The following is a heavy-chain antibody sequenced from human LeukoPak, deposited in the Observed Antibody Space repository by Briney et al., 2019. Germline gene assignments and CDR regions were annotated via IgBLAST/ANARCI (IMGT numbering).Heavy chain of an antibody. CDR2: IYYAGST. J-gene: IGHJ4*02. CDR3: ASLYCSGGSCYPRY. Sequence: SETLSLTCTVSGGSISSSYYYWGWIRQPPGEGLEWIGNIYYAGSTYDNPSLKSRITMSVDTSKNQFSLRLNSVTAADTAVYYCASLYCSGGSCYPRYWGQGTLVAVSS. CDR1: GGSISSSYYY. D-gene: IGHD2-15*01. V-gene: IGHV4-39*01.